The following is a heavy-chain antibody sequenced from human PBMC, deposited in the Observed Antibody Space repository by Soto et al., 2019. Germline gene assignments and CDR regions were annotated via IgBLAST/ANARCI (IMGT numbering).Heavy chain of an antibody. CDR2: ISYDGSNK. V-gene: IGHV3-30-3*01. D-gene: IGHD2-2*01. Sequence: SLRLSCAASGFTFSSYAMHWVRQAPGKGLEWVAVISYDGSNKYYADSVKGRFTISRDNSKNTLYLQMNSLRAEDTAVYYCARDSLRYCSSTSCGRGMDVWGQGTTVTASS. CDR3: ARDSLRYCSSTSCGRGMDV. J-gene: IGHJ6*02. CDR1: GFTFSSYA.